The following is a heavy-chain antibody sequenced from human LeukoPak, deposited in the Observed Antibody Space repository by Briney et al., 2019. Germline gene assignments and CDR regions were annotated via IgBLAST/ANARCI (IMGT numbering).Heavy chain of an antibody. V-gene: IGHV4-59*01. Sequence: SETLSLTCTVFYRFMSRYYWSWIQQPPGYGQNLNGYIYYSVSTKYSPSLKSRVTISVDTSKMQFSLRLSSVTAADTAVYYGARAMGSSHLLNYDYWSQGTLVTVSS. CDR1: YRFMSRYY. CDR2: IYYSVST. CDR3: ARAMGSSHLLNYDY. D-gene: IGHD6-6*01. J-gene: IGHJ4*02.